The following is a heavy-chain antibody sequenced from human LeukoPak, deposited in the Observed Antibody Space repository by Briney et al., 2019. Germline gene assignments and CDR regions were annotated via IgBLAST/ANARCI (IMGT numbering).Heavy chain of an antibody. CDR1: GYSFTSYW. J-gene: IGHJ5*02. Sequence: GESLKISCKGSGYSFTSYWVGWVRQMPGKGLEWMGIIYPGDSDTRYSPSFQGQVTISADKSISTAYLQWSSLKASDTAMYYCARGGTIFPALVWFDPWGQGTLVTVSS. V-gene: IGHV5-51*01. D-gene: IGHD3-3*01. CDR3: ARGGTIFPALVWFDP. CDR2: IYPGDSDT.